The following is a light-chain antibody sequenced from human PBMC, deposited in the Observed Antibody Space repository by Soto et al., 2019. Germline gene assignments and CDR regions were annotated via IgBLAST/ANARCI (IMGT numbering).Light chain of an antibody. Sequence: QSDLTQPASVSGSPGQSITISCTGTSNDVGIYNLVSWYQQHPGKAPKLVIYEVFRRPSGVSDRFSGSKSGNTASLTISGLQAEDEADYYCCSYTTSNTRQIVFGTGTKVTVL. CDR2: EVF. J-gene: IGLJ1*01. CDR1: SNDVGIYNL. V-gene: IGLV2-14*02. CDR3: CSYTTSNTRQIV.